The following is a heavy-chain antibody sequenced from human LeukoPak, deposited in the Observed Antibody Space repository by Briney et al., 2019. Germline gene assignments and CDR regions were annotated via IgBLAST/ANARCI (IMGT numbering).Heavy chain of an antibody. CDR3: TRFRHVAVAGTPHFDY. Sequence: ASVKVSCKASGYTCTDYHIHWVRQAPGQGLEWMGWINPNSGGTNYAEKFHGRLTTTRDTSISTAFMELSGLRSDDTAVYYCTRFRHVAVAGTPHFDYWGQGALVTVSS. CDR2: INPNSGGT. CDR1: GYTCTDYH. D-gene: IGHD6-19*01. V-gene: IGHV1-2*02. J-gene: IGHJ4*02.